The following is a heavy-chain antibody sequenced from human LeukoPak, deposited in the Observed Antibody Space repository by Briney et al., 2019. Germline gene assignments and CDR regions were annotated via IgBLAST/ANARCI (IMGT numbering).Heavy chain of an antibody. CDR2: ISSSGSTI. CDR1: GFTFSSYT. CDR3: ARASTTVPNLLDH. Sequence: PGGSLRLSCAASGFTFSSYTMNWVRQAPGKGLEWVSYISSSGSTIYYADSVRGRFTISRDNSKNTLYLQTSSLRAEDTAVYYCARASTTVPNLLDHWGRGTLVTVSS. D-gene: IGHD4-17*01. J-gene: IGHJ4*02. V-gene: IGHV3-48*04.